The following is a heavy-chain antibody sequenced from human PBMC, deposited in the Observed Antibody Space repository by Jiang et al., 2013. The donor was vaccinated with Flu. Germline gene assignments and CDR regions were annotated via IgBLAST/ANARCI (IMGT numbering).Heavy chain of an antibody. CDR1: GYTFTSYA. J-gene: IGHJ6*04. D-gene: IGHD3-10*01. CDR3: ARARRYYGSGSYYRPDYYYYGMDV. CDR2: INAGNGNT. V-gene: IGHV1-3*01. Sequence: SGAEVKKPGASVKVSCKASGYTFTSYAMHWVRQAPGQRLEWMGWINAGNGNTKYSQKFQGRVTITRDTSASTAYMELSSLRSEDTAVYYCARARRYYGSGSYYRPDYYYYGMDVWGKGTTVTVSS.